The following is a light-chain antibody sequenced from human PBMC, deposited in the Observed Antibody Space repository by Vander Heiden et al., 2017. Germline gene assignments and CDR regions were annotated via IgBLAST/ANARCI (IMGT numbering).Light chain of an antibody. CDR3: QSYDSSLSGVVV. J-gene: IGLJ2*01. CDR2: GNS. V-gene: IGLV1-40*01. Sequence: QSVLTQPPSVSGAPGQRVTISCTGSSSNIGAGYDVHWYQQLPGTAPKLLIYGNSNRPSGVPDRFSGSKSGTSASLAITGLQAEDEADYYCQSYDSSLSGVVVLGGGTKLTGL. CDR1: SSNIGAGYD.